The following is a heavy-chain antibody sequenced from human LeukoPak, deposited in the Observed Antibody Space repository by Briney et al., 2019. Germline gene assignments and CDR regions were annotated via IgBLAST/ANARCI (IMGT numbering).Heavy chain of an antibody. D-gene: IGHD4-17*01. Sequence: GRSLRLSCAASGFTFNTFGMHWVRQAPGKGLEWVAFIWSDGSYKYYADSVKGRFTISRYDSKNTLYLEMNSLRAEDTAVYYCARSTTVTTNNWFDPWGQGTLVTVSS. V-gene: IGHV3-33*01. J-gene: IGHJ5*02. CDR2: IWSDGSYK. CDR1: GFTFNTFG. CDR3: ARSTTVTTNNWFDP.